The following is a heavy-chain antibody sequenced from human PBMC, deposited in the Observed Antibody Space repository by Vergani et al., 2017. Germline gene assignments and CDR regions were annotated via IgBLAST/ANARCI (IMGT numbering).Heavy chain of an antibody. V-gene: IGHV4-34*01. CDR2: INHSGST. CDR3: ARGRRFLEWLLNPPARKEYYFDY. J-gene: IGHJ4*02. CDR1: GGSFSGYY. D-gene: IGHD3-3*01. Sequence: QVQLQQWGAGLLKPSETLSLTCAVYGGSFSGYYWSWIRQPPGKGLEWIGEINHSGSTNYNPSLKSRVTISVDTSKNQFSLTLSSVTAADTAVYYCARGRRFLEWLLNPPARKEYYFDYWGQGTLVTVSS.